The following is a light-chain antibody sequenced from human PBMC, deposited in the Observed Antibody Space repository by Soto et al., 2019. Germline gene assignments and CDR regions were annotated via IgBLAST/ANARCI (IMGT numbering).Light chain of an antibody. Sequence: DIQLTQSPSTLSASVGDRVTITCRASQSVGGWLAGYQQKPGKAPNLLIYKASSIKSGVPPRFSGSGSGTEFTLTISSLQPDDSATYYCQQYNSYSPWTFGQGTKV. V-gene: IGKV1-5*03. J-gene: IGKJ1*01. CDR1: QSVGGW. CDR2: KAS. CDR3: QQYNSYSPWT.